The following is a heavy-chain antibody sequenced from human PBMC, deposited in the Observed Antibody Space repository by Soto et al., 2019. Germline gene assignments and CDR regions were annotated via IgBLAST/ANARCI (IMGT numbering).Heavy chain of an antibody. J-gene: IGHJ6*02. Sequence: QVQLVESGGGVVQPGRSLRLSCAASGFTFSSYAMHWVRQAPGKGLEWVAVISYDGSNKYYADSVKGRFTISRDNSKNTVYLQMNSLRAEDTAVYYCARGEMDAGVGPLEDYYYYGMDVWGQGTTVTVS. D-gene: IGHD3-3*01. CDR1: GFTFSSYA. CDR2: ISYDGSNK. V-gene: IGHV3-30-3*01. CDR3: ARGEMDAGVGPLEDYYYYGMDV.